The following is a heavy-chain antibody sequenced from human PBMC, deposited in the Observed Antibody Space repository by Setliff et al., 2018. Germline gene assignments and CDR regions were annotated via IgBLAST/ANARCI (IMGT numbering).Heavy chain of an antibody. D-gene: IGHD3-10*01. J-gene: IGHJ3*02. CDR1: GYTFTNSI. V-gene: IGHV1-2*02. Sequence: GASVKVSCKASGYTFTNSIVSWVRQAPGQGLEWMGWISAYNGATHYAQKFQGRVTMTRDTSISTGYMELSRLRSDDTAVYYCARDLNRWFGEFAFDIWGQGTMVTVSS. CDR2: ISAYNGAT. CDR3: ARDLNRWFGEFAFDI.